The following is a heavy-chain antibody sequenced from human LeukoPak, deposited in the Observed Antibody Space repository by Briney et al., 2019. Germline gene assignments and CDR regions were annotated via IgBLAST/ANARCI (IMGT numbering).Heavy chain of an antibody. CDR1: GYTFTSYD. J-gene: IGHJ6*03. V-gene: IGHV1-18*01. CDR3: ARNGGNYYYYMDV. Sequence: ASVKISCKASGYTFTSYDINWVRQATGQGLEWMGWISAYNGNTNYAQKLQGRVTMTTDTSTSTAYMELRSLRSDDTAVYYCARNGGNYYYYMDVWGKGTTVTVSS. D-gene: IGHD2-8*01. CDR2: ISAYNGNT.